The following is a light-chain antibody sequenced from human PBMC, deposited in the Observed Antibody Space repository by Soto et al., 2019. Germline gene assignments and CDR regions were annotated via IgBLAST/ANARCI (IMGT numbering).Light chain of an antibody. J-gene: IGLJ3*02. Sequence: QSVLTQPPSASGTPGQRVTISCSGGSSDIGSYTVSWHQQLPGKAPKLVIHSSDQRPSGVPDRLSGSQSGTSASLAISGLQSEDEADYYCATWDDNLNVVVFGGGTKVTVL. CDR3: ATWDDNLNVVV. CDR1: SSDIGSYT. CDR2: SSD. V-gene: IGLV1-44*01.